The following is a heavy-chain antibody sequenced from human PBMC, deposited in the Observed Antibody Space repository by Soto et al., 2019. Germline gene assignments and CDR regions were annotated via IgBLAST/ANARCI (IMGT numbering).Heavy chain of an antibody. J-gene: IGHJ4*02. CDR3: ARHKREVGTLRFLEWLSSNFDY. CDR2: IYYSGST. V-gene: IGHV4-39*01. D-gene: IGHD3-3*01. CDR1: GGSISSSSYY. Sequence: QLQLQESGPGLVKPSETLSLTCTVSGGSISSSSYYWGWIRQPPGKGLEWIGSIYYSGSTYYNPSLKSRLTISVDTSKNQFSLKLSSVTAADTAVYYCARHKREVGTLRFLEWLSSNFDYWGQGTLVTVSS.